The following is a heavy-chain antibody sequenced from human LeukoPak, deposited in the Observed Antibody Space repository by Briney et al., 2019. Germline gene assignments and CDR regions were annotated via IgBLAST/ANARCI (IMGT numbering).Heavy chain of an antibody. CDR2: ISGSGSTT. J-gene: IGHJ3*02. CDR3: ARPRLEYCSGCSCFDAFDI. Sequence: GGSLRLSCTASGFTFSGYGMSWVRQAPGKGLEWVSSISGSGSTTYYADSVKGRFTFSRDNSKNTLFLQMNSLTAEDTAIYSCARPRLEYCSGCSCFDAFDIWGQGTMVTVSS. CDR1: GFTFSGYG. D-gene: IGHD2-15*01. V-gene: IGHV3-23*01.